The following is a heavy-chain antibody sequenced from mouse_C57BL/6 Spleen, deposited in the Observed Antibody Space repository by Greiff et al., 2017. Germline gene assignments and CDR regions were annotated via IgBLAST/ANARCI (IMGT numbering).Heavy chain of an antibody. Sequence: QVQLKQPGAELVMPGASVKLSCKASGYTFTSYWMHWVKQRPGQGLEWIGEIDPSDSYTNYNQKFKGKSTLTVDKSSSTAYMQLSSLTSEDSAVYYCARLSRGYYGSSSFDDWGQGTTLTVSS. CDR1: GYTFTSYW. CDR2: IDPSDSYT. CDR3: ARLSRGYYGSSSFDD. J-gene: IGHJ2*01. D-gene: IGHD1-1*01. V-gene: IGHV1-69*01.